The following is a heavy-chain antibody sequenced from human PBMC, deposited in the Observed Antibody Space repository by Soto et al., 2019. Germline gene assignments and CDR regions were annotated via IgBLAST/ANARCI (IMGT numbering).Heavy chain of an antibody. CDR2: ISAYNGNT. V-gene: IGHV1-18*01. CDR3: ARDRDPLLVGNDAFDI. CDR1: GYTFTSYG. D-gene: IGHD1-26*01. Sequence: QVQLVQSGAEVKKPGASVKVSCKASGYTFTSYGISWVRQAPGQGLEWMGWISAYNGNTNYAQKLQGRGTMTTDTXTXXAYMELRSLRSDDTAVYYCARDRDPLLVGNDAFDIWGQGTMVTVSS. J-gene: IGHJ3*02.